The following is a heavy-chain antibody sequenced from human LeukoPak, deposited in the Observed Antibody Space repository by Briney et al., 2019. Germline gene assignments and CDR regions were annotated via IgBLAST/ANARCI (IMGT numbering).Heavy chain of an antibody. CDR1: GGSLNKYY. J-gene: IGHJ6*02. V-gene: IGHV4-59*03. CDR2: VSFSGCS. Sequence: SEALSLTCIVSGGSLNKYYWTWIRQPPGKGREGIGEVSFSGCSNYIPSLTSRVTISQVTSQNQVSLVLTSVTAENRALDFFLLYCRLSSNCGYYGMDVWGQGPTVTVSS. D-gene: IGHD6-13*01. CDR3: LLYCRLSSNCGYYGMDV.